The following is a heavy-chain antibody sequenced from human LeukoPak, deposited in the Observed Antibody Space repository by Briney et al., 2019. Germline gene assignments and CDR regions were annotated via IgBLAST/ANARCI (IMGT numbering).Heavy chain of an antibody. CDR3: AREGGSSWYPRAYFQH. J-gene: IGHJ1*01. CDR2: ISYDGRNK. CDR1: GFTFSSYA. D-gene: IGHD6-13*01. V-gene: IGHV3-30*04. Sequence: GGSLRLSCAASGFTFSSYAMLWVRQAPGKGLEGVADISYDGRNKYYADYVKGRFTISRDNSKNTLYLQMNSLRAEDTAVYYCAREGGSSWYPRAYFQHWGQGTLVTVSS.